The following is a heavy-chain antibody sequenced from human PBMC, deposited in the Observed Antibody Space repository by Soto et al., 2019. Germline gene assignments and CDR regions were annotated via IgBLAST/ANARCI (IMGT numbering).Heavy chain of an antibody. CDR2: IDLTDSYT. V-gene: IGHV5-10-1*01. D-gene: IGHD3-22*01. J-gene: IGHJ4*02. CDR3: ARHGGAHYLSSGYHYALDY. Sequence: GESPKTSWKGSCYTLTSKWIGLVRQMPGKGLGWMGRIDLTDSYTSYSPSFQGHVSFSAAKSINTAYLQWSSLRASDTAVYYCARHGGAHYLSSGYHYALDYWGQGTPVTVSS. CDR1: CYTLTSKW.